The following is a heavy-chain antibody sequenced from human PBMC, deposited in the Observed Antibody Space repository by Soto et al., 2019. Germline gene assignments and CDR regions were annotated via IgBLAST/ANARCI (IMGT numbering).Heavy chain of an antibody. D-gene: IGHD6-19*01. CDR2: ISYDGSNK. J-gene: IGHJ4*02. V-gene: IGHV3-30-3*01. CDR3: ARADSSGWHLLDDY. CDR1: GFTFSSYA. Sequence: QVQLVESGGGVVQPGRSLRLSCAASGFTFSSYAMHWVRQAPGKGLEWVAVISYDGSNKYYADSVKGRFTISRDNSKNTRYRQMNSLRAEDTAVYYCARADSSGWHLLDDYWGQGTLVTVSS.